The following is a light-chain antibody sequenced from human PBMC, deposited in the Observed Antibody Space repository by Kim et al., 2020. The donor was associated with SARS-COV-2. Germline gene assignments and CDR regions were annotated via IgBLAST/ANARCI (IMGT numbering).Light chain of an antibody. CDR3: QSYGSSNQV. J-gene: IGLJ2*01. Sequence: KTVTITCTRSSGNIASNYVQWYQQRPGSSPTTVIYDDNQRPSGVPDRFSGSIDSSSNSASLTISGLEAEDEADYYCQSYGSSNQVFGGGTQLTVL. CDR2: DDN. V-gene: IGLV6-57*01. CDR1: SGNIASNY.